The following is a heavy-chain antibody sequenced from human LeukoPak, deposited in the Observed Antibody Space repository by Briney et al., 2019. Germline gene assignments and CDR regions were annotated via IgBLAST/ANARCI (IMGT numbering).Heavy chain of an antibody. V-gene: IGHV3-7*01. Sequence: GGSLRLSCVASGFTFTNYWMSWVRQAPGKGLEWVANMKQDGREKYYVDSVKGRFTISRDNAKNSLYLQMNSLRDDDTAVYYCARGGGSGRWGSAFDMWGQGTMVTVSS. J-gene: IGHJ3*02. CDR1: GFTFTNYW. CDR2: MKQDGREK. D-gene: IGHD6-19*01. CDR3: ARGGGSGRWGSAFDM.